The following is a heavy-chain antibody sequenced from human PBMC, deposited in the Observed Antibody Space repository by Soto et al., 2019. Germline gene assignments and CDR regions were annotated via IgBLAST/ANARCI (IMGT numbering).Heavy chain of an antibody. V-gene: IGHV3-33*01. CDR2: IWYDGNTK. Sequence: GGSLRLSCTASGFTFNSYGFNWVRQAPGRGLEWVAVIWYDGNTKYYADSVKGRFTISRDNLRSTVYLQMNSLTAEDTAVYYCARPLVAPVAGPYYYGMDVWGQGTTVTVSS. J-gene: IGHJ6*02. CDR1: GFTFNSYG. D-gene: IGHD6-19*01. CDR3: ARPLVAPVAGPYYYGMDV.